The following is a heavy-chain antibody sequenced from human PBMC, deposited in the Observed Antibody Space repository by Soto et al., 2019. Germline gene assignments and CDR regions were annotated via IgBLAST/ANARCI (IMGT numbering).Heavy chain of an antibody. D-gene: IGHD2-15*01. CDR3: ARGYCSGGGDTCSSRSMYGLDV. CDR1: GYSFTNYW. J-gene: IGHJ6*02. V-gene: IGHV5-51*01. CDR2: IYSGDSDT. Sequence: PGESLKISCKGSGYSFTNYWIAWVRQMPGKGLECLGIIYSGDSDTRYSPSFQGQVTISADKSISTAYLQWSSLKASDTAMYYCARGYCSGGGDTCSSRSMYGLDVWGQGTTVTVSS.